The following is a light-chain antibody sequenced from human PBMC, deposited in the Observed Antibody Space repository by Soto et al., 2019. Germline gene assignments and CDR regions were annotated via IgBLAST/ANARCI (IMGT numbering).Light chain of an antibody. CDR2: EDN. V-gene: IGLV2-23*01. CDR3: CSYAGASTFVI. Sequence: QSVLTQPASVSGSPGQLITISCTGTSSDLGTYNLVSWYQQLPGKAPKLLIYEDNKRPSRVSNRFSGSKSGNTASLTISGLQVVDEADYHCCSYAGASTFVIFGGGTKLTVL. CDR1: SSDLGTYNL. J-gene: IGLJ2*01.